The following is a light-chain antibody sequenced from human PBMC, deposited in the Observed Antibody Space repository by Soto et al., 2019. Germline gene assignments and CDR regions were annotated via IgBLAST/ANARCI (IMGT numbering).Light chain of an antibody. CDR3: SSYTSSSTLYV. CDR1: SRDVGGYNY. Sequence: QSALTLPAAVSGSPGQWFTISCTGTSRDVGGYNYVSWYQQHPGKAPKLMIYDVSNRPSGVSNRFSGSKSGTTASLTISGLQAEDEAQYYCSSYTSSSTLYVVGTGTKVTV. J-gene: IGLJ1*01. V-gene: IGLV2-14*01. CDR2: DVS.